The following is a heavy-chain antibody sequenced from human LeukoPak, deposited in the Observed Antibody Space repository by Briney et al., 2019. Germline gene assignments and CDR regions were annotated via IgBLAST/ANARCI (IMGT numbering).Heavy chain of an antibody. CDR3: TRVGYIDEGIDY. V-gene: IGHV3-7*04. CDR2: IKQDGSKK. CDR1: GFSFYNAW. D-gene: IGHD5-24*01. Sequence: AGGSLRLSCATSGFSFYNAWMNWVRQAPGKGLEWVANIKQDGSKKSYVDSVKGRFTISRDNAKNSLYLQMNSLRAEDTAIYYCTRVGYIDEGIDYWGQGTLVTVSS. J-gene: IGHJ4*02.